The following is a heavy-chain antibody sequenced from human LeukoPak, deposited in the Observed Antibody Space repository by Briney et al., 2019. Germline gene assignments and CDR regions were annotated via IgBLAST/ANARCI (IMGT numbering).Heavy chain of an antibody. J-gene: IGHJ3*02. Sequence: SVKVSCKASGGTFSSYAISWVRQAPRQGLEWMGGIIPIFGTANYAQKFQGRVTITADESTSTAYMELSSLRTEDTAVYYCARGEVVPAASHAFDIWGQGTMVTVSS. CDR3: ARGEVVPAASHAFDI. CDR1: GGTFSSYA. CDR2: IIPIFGTA. V-gene: IGHV1-69*13. D-gene: IGHD2-2*01.